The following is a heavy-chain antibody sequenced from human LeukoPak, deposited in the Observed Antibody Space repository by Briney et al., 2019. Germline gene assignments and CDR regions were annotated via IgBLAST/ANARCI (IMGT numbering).Heavy chain of an antibody. V-gene: IGHV3-30*18. CDR2: ISYDGSNK. CDR1: GFTFSSYS. D-gene: IGHD3-22*01. J-gene: IGHJ4*02. CDR3: AKDLGGSGFHPGLDY. Sequence: GGSLRLSCAASGFTFSSYSMNWVRQAPGKGLEWVAVISYDGSNKYYADSVKGRFTISRDNSKNTLYLQMNSLRAEDTAMYYCAKDLGGSGFHPGLDYWGQGTLVTVSS.